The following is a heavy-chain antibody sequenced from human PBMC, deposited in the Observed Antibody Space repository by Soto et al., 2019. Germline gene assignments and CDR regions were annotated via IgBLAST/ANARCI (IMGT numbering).Heavy chain of an antibody. V-gene: IGHV3-23*01. Sequence: EVQLLESGGGLLQPGGSLRLSCAASGFTFSSYAMSWVRQAPGKGLAWVSAISGSVGSTYYADSVKSRFTISRDNYKNTLYMQLYSLRAEDTSLYHCAKDIVTLIHPSDDYWGKATLVTVSS. CDR2: ISGSVGST. CDR3: AKDIVTLIHPSDDY. CDR1: GFTFSSYA. D-gene: IGHD3-16*01. J-gene: IGHJ4*02.